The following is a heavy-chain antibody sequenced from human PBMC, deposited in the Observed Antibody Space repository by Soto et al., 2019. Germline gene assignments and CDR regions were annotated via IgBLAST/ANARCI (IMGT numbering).Heavy chain of an antibody. CDR2: IIPIFGTA. V-gene: IGHV1-69*13. J-gene: IGHJ6*02. D-gene: IGHD2-8*01. CDR1: GGTFSSYA. Sequence: SVKVSCKASGGTFSSYAISWVRQAPGQGLEWMGGIIPIFGTANYAQKFRGRVTITADESTSTAYMELSSLRSEDTAVYYCASDPRYCTNGVCYTTGSYYYYYGMDVWGQGTTVTVSS. CDR3: ASDPRYCTNGVCYTTGSYYYYYGMDV.